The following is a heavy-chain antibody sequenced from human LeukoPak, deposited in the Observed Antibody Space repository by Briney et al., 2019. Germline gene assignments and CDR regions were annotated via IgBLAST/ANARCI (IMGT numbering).Heavy chain of an antibody. V-gene: IGHV4-39*07. CDR3: AREVLGGYAD. CDR1: GGSISSSSYY. J-gene: IGHJ4*02. D-gene: IGHD3-22*01. Sequence: SETLSLTCTVSGGSISSSSYYWGWIRQPPGKGLEWIGSIYYSGSTYYNPSLESRVTISVDRSKNQFSLKLSSVTAADTAVYYCAREVLGGYADWGQGTLVTVSS. CDR2: IYYSGST.